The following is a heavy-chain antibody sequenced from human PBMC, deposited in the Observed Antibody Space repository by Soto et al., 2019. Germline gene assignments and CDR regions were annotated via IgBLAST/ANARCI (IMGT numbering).Heavy chain of an antibody. CDR1: GFTFDDYA. D-gene: IGHD5-18*01. Sequence: EVQLVESGGGLVQPGRSLRLSCAASGFTFDDYAMHWVRQAPGKSLEWVSGISWNSGSIGYADSVKGRFTIARDNAKNSLYLQMNSLRAEDTALYYCAKDIGEDTAMVKPPLFDYWGQGTLVTVSS. CDR2: ISWNSGSI. J-gene: IGHJ4*02. V-gene: IGHV3-9*01. CDR3: AKDIGEDTAMVKPPLFDY.